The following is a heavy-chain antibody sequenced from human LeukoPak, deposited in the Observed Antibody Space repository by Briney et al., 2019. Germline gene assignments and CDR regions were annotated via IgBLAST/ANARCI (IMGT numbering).Heavy chain of an antibody. CDR3: AREAKYCTNGVCWTGHIDY. D-gene: IGHD2-8*01. CDR2: IYTSGST. V-gene: IGHV4-4*07. J-gene: IGHJ4*02. CDR1: GGSISSYY. Sequence: SETLSLTCTVSGGSISSYYWSWIRQPAGKGLEWIGRIYTSGSTNYNPSLKSRVTMSVDTSKNQFSLKLSSVTAADTAVYYCAREAKYCTNGVCWTGHIDYWGQGTLVTVSS.